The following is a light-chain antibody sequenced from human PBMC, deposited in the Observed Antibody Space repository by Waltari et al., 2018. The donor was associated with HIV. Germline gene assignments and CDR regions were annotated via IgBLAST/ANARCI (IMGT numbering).Light chain of an antibody. CDR1: SLRTSY. Sequence: SYELTQDPAVSVALRQTVSITCLGHSLRTSYTSWYQQKPGQAPVLVIYGKNSRPSGIPDRFSGSSSGNTASLTITGAQAEDEADYYCNSRDSPYVVFGGGTKLTVL. CDR3: NSRDSPYVV. V-gene: IGLV3-19*01. CDR2: GKN. J-gene: IGLJ2*01.